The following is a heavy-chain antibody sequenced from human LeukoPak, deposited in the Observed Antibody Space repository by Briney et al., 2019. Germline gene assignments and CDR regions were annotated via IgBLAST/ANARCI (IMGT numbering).Heavy chain of an antibody. Sequence: SETLSLTCTVSGGSISSGGYYWSWIRQHPGKGLEWIGYIYYSGSTYYNPSLKSRVTISVDTSKNQFSLKLSSVTAADTAVYYCARFAEPTSRRDGYNDPDYWGQGTLVTASS. D-gene: IGHD5-24*01. J-gene: IGHJ4*02. CDR1: GGSISSGGYY. V-gene: IGHV4-31*03. CDR3: ARFAEPTSRRDGYNDPDY. CDR2: IYYSGST.